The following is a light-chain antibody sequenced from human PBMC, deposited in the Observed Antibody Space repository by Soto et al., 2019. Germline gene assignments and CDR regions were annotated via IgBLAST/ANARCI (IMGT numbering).Light chain of an antibody. CDR2: DAS. Sequence: EIVLTQSPATLSLSPGERAALSCRASQSVRSYLAWYQQKPGQAPRLLIYDASNRATGIPARFSGSGSGTDFTLTISSLETEDFAVYYCQQRSNWPTITFGQGTRLEIK. CDR1: QSVRSY. CDR3: QQRSNWPTIT. J-gene: IGKJ5*01. V-gene: IGKV3-11*01.